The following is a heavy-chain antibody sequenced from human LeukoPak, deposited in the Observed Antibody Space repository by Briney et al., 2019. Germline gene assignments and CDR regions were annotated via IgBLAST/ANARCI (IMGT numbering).Heavy chain of an antibody. CDR3: ARTTVRNHWYFDL. CDR1: GFTFSSYG. CDR2: ISGSGGST. D-gene: IGHD4-17*01. J-gene: IGHJ2*01. V-gene: IGHV3-23*01. Sequence: PGGSLRLSCAASGFTFSSYGMSWVRQAPGKGLEWVSAISGSGGSTYYADSVKGRFTISRDNAKNSLYLQMNSLRAEDTAVYYCARTTVRNHWYFDLWGRGTLVTVSS.